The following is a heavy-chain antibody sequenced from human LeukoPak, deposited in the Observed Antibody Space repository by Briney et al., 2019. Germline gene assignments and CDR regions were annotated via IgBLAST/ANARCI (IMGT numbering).Heavy chain of an antibody. J-gene: IGHJ3*02. CDR3: ARDTAMINDAFDI. V-gene: IGHV1-2*02. D-gene: IGHD5-18*01. Sequence: GASVKVSCKASGYTFTGYYMHWVRQAPGQGLEWMGWINPNSGGTNYAQKFQDRVTMTRDTSISTACMELRRLRSDDTAVYYCARDTAMINDAFDIWGQGTMVTVSS. CDR2: INPNSGGT. CDR1: GYTFTGYY.